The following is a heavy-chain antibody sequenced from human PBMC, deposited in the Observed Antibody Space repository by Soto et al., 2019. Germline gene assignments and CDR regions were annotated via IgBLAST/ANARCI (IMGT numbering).Heavy chain of an antibody. D-gene: IGHD1-26*01. CDR3: ARNSGSYYSWYFDL. V-gene: IGHV1-2*04. CDR1: GYTFTGYY. J-gene: IGHJ2*01. CDR2: INPNSGGT. Sequence: QVQLVQSGAEVKKPGASVEVSCKASGYTFTGYYMHWVRQAPGQGLEWMGWINPNSGGTNYAQKFQGWVTMTRDTSISTAYMELSRLRSDDTAVYYCARNSGSYYSWYFDLWGRGTLVTVSS.